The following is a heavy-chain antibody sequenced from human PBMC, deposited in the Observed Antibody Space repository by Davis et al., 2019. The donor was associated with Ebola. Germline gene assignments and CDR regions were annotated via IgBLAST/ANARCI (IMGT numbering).Heavy chain of an antibody. J-gene: IGHJ4*02. Sequence: PGGSLRLSCSVSGFTFSTYAMHWVRQAPGRGLEYVSAINNNGDTTYYTDSVKGRFTISRDNSKNTLYLQMNSLRSEDTAVYYCARKTEFDYWGQGTLVTVSS. V-gene: IGHV3-64*04. CDR1: GFTFSTYA. CDR3: ARKTEFDY. CDR2: INNNGDTT.